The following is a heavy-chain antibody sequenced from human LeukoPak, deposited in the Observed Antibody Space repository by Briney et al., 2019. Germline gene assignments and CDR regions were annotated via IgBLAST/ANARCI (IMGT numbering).Heavy chain of an antibody. CDR3: ARDPRFGHSTLIGRDAFDI. D-gene: IGHD3-10*01. CDR1: GGSISSSTYY. Sequence: SETLSLTCTVSGGSISSSTYYWGWIRQPPGKGLEWIGDIYYGGSTYYNPSLKSRVTISADTSKNQFSLKLNSVTAADTAVYYCARDPRFGHSTLIGRDAFDIWGQGTMVTVSS. CDR2: IYYGGST. J-gene: IGHJ3*02. V-gene: IGHV4-39*02.